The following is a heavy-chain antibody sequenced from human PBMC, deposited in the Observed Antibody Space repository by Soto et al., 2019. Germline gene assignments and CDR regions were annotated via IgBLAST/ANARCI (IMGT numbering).Heavy chain of an antibody. J-gene: IGHJ4*02. V-gene: IGHV1-69*13. CDR1: GGTFSSYA. CDR2: IIPIFGTA. D-gene: IGHD3-10*01. Sequence: SVKVSCKASGGTFSSYAISWVRQAPGQGLEWMGGIIPIFGTANYAQKFQGRVTITADESTSTAYMELSSLRSEDTAVYYYASKAMVRGVPDYWGQGTLVTVSS. CDR3: ASKAMVRGVPDY.